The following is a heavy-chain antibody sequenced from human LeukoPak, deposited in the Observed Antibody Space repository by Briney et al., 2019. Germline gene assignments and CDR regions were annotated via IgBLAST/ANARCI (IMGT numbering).Heavy chain of an antibody. CDR1: GFTFSNAW. Sequence: GGSLRLSCAASGFTFSNAWMSWVCQAPGKGLEWVGRIKSKTDGGTTDYAAPVKGRFTISRDDSKNTLYLQMNSLKTEDTAVYYCTTDQAQGYCYDSSGYYRPAPDYWGQGTLVTVSS. CDR3: TTDQAQGYCYDSSGYYRPAPDY. J-gene: IGHJ4*02. D-gene: IGHD3-22*01. CDR2: IKSKTDGGTT. V-gene: IGHV3-15*01.